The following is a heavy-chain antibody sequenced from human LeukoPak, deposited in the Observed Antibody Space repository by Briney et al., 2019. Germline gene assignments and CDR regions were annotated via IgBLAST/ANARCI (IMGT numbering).Heavy chain of an antibody. CDR2: IYYSGST. J-gene: IGHJ4*02. D-gene: IGHD4-17*01. V-gene: IGHV4-59*01. Sequence: SETLSLTCTVSGGSISSYYWSWIRQLPGKGLEWIGYIYYSGSTNYNPSLKSRVIISVDTSKNQFSLKLSSVTAADTAVYYCARGRPLTVNVFDYWGQGTLVTVSS. CDR1: GGSISSYY. CDR3: ARGRPLTVNVFDY.